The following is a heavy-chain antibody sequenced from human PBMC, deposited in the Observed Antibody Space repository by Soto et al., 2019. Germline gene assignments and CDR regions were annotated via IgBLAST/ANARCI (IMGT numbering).Heavy chain of an antibody. Sequence: PSETLSLTCTVSGGSVSSADWNWSWIRQTPGKGLEWIGHIYEGGRTYSNPSLMSRATISLDTSKNLFSLNLKSLTAADTAVYYCTRGPSGDKVDFWGQG. CDR3: TRGPSGDKVDF. J-gene: IGHJ4*02. D-gene: IGHD7-27*01. CDR2: IYEGGRT. CDR1: GGSVSSADWN. V-gene: IGHV4-30-4*08.